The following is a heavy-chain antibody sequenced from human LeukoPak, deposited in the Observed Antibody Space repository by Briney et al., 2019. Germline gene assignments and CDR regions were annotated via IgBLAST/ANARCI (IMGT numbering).Heavy chain of an antibody. CDR2: ITGGST. J-gene: IGHJ4*02. CDR1: GFTFSSYA. Sequence: GGSLRLSCAASGFTFSSYAMSWVRQAPGKGLEWASAITGGSTYYADSVKGRFTISRDNSKNTVYLQMNSLRDEDTAVYYCAKEDPSGTYSSFGFDYWGQGTLVTVSS. CDR3: AKEDPSGTYSSFGFDY. V-gene: IGHV3-23*01. D-gene: IGHD3-10*01.